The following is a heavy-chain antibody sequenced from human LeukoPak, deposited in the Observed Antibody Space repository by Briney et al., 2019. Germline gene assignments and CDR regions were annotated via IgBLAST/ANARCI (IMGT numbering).Heavy chain of an antibody. CDR1: GYSLTDYY. V-gene: IGHV1-2*02. CDR3: ARTGAWADGYDYPFDY. CDR2: INPNSGGT. J-gene: IGHJ4*02. D-gene: IGHD5-24*01. Sequence: ASVKVSCKASGYSLTDYYTHWVRQAPGQGLEWMGWINPNSGGTGSAQTFQGRVTMTRDTSINTAYMELSSLTSDDTAVYYCARTGAWADGYDYPFDYWGQGTLVTVSS.